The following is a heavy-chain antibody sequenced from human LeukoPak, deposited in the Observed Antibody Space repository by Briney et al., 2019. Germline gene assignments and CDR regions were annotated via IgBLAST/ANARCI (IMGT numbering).Heavy chain of an antibody. CDR3: ARGPRSERYHGSAESWFDP. J-gene: IGHJ5*02. CDR1: GGSISSYY. Sequence: SETLSLTCTVSGGSISSYYWSWIRQPPGKGLEWIGYIYYSGSTNYNPSLKSRVTISVDTSKNQFSLKLSSVTAADTAVYYCARGPRSERYHGSAESWFDPWGQGTLVTVSS. V-gene: IGHV4-59*01. CDR2: IYYSGST. D-gene: IGHD3-10*01.